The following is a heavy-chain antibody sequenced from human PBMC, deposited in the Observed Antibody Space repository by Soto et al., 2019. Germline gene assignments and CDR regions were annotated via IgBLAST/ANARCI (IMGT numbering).Heavy chain of an antibody. CDR1: GFGFSTFS. CDR3: ARDIQSVGPRANDAFDV. D-gene: IGHD5-18*01. V-gene: IGHV3-21*01. Sequence: EVQLVESGGGLVKPGGSVRLSCAASGFGFSTFSINWVRQAPGKGLEWLSSISSSGDYIYYADSVKGRFTISRDNAKNSVFLQMDSLRADDTALYFRARDIQSVGPRANDAFDVWGQGTMITVSS. J-gene: IGHJ3*01. CDR2: ISSSGDYI.